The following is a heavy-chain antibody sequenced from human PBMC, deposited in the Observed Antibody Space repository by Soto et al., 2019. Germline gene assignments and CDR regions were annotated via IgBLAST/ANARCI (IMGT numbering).Heavy chain of an antibody. J-gene: IGHJ4*02. CDR1: GFTFSSYG. CDR3: ARDPRYARSGFF. CDR2: IWYDGSKK. Sequence: QVQLVESGGGVVQPGRSLRLSCAASGFTFSSYGMHWVRQAPGKGLEWVAVIWYDGSKKYYADSVKGRFTISRDNSKNTVYPQMDSLRAEDTAVYYCARDPRYARSGFFWGQGTLVTVSS. V-gene: IGHV3-33*01. D-gene: IGHD3-16*01.